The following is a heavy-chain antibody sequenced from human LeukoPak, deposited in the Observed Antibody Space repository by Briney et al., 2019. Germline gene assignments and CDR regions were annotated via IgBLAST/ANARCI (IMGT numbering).Heavy chain of an antibody. CDR2: IYHSGST. D-gene: IGHD5-18*01. CDR1: GGSISSGGYS. J-gene: IGHJ4*02. Sequence: SETLSLTCAVSGGSISSGGYSWSWIRQPPGKGLEWIGYIYHSGSTYYNPSLKSRVTISVDRSKNQFSLKLSSVTAADTAVYYCARDEGTAMVLDYWGQGTLVTVSS. V-gene: IGHV4-30-2*01. CDR3: ARDEGTAMVLDY.